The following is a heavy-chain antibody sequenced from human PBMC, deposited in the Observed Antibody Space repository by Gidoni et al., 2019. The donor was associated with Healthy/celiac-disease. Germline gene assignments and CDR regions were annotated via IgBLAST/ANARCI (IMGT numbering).Heavy chain of an antibody. CDR2: ISSNGGST. CDR1: GFTFSRYA. V-gene: IGHV3-64D*08. J-gene: IGHJ3*02. D-gene: IGHD1-1*01. Sequence: EVQLVESGGGLVQPGGSLRLSWSASGFTFSRYAMHWVRQAPGKGLEYVSAISSNGGSTYYADSVKGRFTISRDNSKNTLYLQMSSLRAEDTAVYYCVNGQPASSLRGAFDIWGQGTMVTVSS. CDR3: VNGQPASSLRGAFDI.